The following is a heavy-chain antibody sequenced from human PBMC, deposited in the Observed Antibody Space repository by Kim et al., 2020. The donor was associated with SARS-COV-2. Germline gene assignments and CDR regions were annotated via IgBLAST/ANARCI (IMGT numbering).Heavy chain of an antibody. J-gene: IGHJ2*01. V-gene: IGHV1-46*01. D-gene: IGHD5-18*01. CDR1: GYTFTNYY. CDR2: INPRRGSA. CDR3: ARHPLDASAVTQDGYFDL. Sequence: ASVKVSCKALGYTFTNYYLHWVRQAPGQGLEWMGIINPRRGSARYPQQFQGRLTMTRDTSTSTVYMELSRLSSDDTAVYYCARHPLDASAVTQDGYFDLWGGGTLVSVSS.